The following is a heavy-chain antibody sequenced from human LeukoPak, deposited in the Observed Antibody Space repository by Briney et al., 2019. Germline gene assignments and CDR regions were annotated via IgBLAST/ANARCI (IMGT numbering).Heavy chain of an antibody. V-gene: IGHV3-20*01. CDR3: ARKGLGGELGGFDS. J-gene: IGHJ4*02. D-gene: IGHD1-7*01. CDR2: IYWRGDIK. Sequence: PGGSLRLSCGASGYTFGDYGMSWVRQVPGKGLEWVSGIYWRGDIKGYADFVKGRFTISRDNAKNSLYLQMNSLRVEDTALYHCARKGLGGELGGFDSWGQGTLVTVSS. CDR1: GYTFGDYG.